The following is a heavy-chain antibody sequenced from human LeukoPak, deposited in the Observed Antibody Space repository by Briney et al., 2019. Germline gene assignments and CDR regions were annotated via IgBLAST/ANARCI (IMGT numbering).Heavy chain of an antibody. Sequence: GGSLRLSCAASGFTFSNYAMIWVRQAPGKGLEWVLVISGNGHDTYYADSVKGRFTISRDISKNTLYLQMNSLRAEDTAVYYCAKDFCRGGSCYDQVDYWGQGTLVTVSS. D-gene: IGHD2-15*01. J-gene: IGHJ4*02. CDR3: AKDFCRGGSCYDQVDY. CDR2: ISGNGHDT. V-gene: IGHV3-23*01. CDR1: GFTFSNYA.